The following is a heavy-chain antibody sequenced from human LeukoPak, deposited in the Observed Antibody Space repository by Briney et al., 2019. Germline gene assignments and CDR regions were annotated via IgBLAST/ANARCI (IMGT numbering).Heavy chain of an antibody. J-gene: IGHJ4*02. CDR3: ARGRGSLTY. CDR2: FYDTRSP. CDR1: GGSINVYY. D-gene: IGHD3-10*01. Sequence: SEIRSFTSTVSGGSINVYYGSWIRQPPGQGLEWIGYFYDTRSPKYNPSLERRVTISVDMSRKQFSLNISSVTTADTAVYYCARGRGSLTYWGQGTLATVSS. V-gene: IGHV4-59*01.